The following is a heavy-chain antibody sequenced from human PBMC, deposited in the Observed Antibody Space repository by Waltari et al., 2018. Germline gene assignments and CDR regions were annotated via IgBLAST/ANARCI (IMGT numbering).Heavy chain of an antibody. Sequence: EVQLVEPGGGLVQTGRSLSLPCVVSGFSFADRAMPWVRQVPGKCLEWVSGINWNSGNIGYADSVKGRFTISRDNAKNSLYLQINSVRTEDTALYYCTSDAFGNAIGGVFDYWGQGTLVNVSS. CDR1: GFSFADRA. J-gene: IGHJ4*02. V-gene: IGHV3-9*01. D-gene: IGHD3-3*01. CDR3: TSDAFGNAIGGVFDY. CDR2: INWNSGNI.